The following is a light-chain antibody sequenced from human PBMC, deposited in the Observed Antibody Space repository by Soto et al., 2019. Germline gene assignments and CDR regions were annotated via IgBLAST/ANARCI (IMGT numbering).Light chain of an antibody. CDR3: MQSPQLPAT. Sequence: EVVITQAPLSVPVTMGLPASISRRSSQGLVYSDGNTYLNWFQQRPGQSPQLLIYEVSTRVSGVPDRFSGSRSGSAFTPELRRVETDDVGTHSSMQSPQLPATIGEGTRLEIK. CDR1: QGLVYSDGNTY. V-gene: IGKV2-30*01. CDR2: EVS. J-gene: IGKJ5*01.